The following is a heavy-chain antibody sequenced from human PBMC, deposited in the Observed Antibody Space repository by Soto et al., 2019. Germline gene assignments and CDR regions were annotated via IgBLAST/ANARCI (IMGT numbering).Heavy chain of an antibody. V-gene: IGHV3-30-3*01. CDR1: GFTFSSYA. Sequence: QVQLVESGGGVVQPGRSLRLSCAATGFTFSSYAMHWVRQAPGKGLEWVAVISYDGSNKYYADSVKGRFTISRDNSKNSLYLQMNSRRAEDTAVYYCARDYYRFNRHYGFSMHVWGQGTTVTVSS. CDR2: ISYDGSNK. CDR3: ARDYYRFNRHYGFSMHV. D-gene: IGHD4-17*01. J-gene: IGHJ6*02.